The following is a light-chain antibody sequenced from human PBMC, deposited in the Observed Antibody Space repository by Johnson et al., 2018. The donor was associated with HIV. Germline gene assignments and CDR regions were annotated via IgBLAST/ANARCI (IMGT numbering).Light chain of an antibody. V-gene: IGLV1-51*02. Sequence: QSVLTQPPSVSAAPGQKVTISCSGSSSNIGNNYVSWYQQLPGTAPKLLIYENNKRPSGIPDRFSGSKSGTSATLGITGLQTGDEADYYCGTWASRLCVYGFGTGTKVTVL. CDR2: ENN. CDR1: SSNIGNNY. J-gene: IGLJ1*01. CDR3: GTWASRLCVYG.